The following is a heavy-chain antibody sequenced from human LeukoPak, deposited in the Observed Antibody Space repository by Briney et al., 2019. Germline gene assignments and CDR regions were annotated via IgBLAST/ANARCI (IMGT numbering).Heavy chain of an antibody. V-gene: IGHV4-59*01. D-gene: IGHD3-22*01. CDR1: GGSISSYY. CDR3: AAHYYDSSGYYYSDY. J-gene: IGHJ4*02. CDR2: IYYSGST. Sequence: PSETLSLTCTVSGGSISSYYWSWIRQPSGKGLEWIGYIYYSGSTNYNPSLKSRVTISVDTSKNQFSLKLSSVTAADTAVYYCAAHYYDSSGYYYSDYWGQGTLVTVSS.